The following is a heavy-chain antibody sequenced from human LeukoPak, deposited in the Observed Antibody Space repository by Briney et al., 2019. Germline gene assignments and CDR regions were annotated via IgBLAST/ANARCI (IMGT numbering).Heavy chain of an antibody. Sequence: GGSLRLSCAASGFTFSSYAMHWVCQAPGKGLEWVAVISYDGSNKYYADSVKGRFTISRDNSKNTLYLQMNSLRAEDTAVYYCARDQSSGWPYYYYYGMDVWGQGTTVTVSS. CDR1: GFTFSSYA. V-gene: IGHV3-30*04. J-gene: IGHJ6*02. CDR2: ISYDGSNK. D-gene: IGHD6-19*01. CDR3: ARDQSSGWPYYYYYGMDV.